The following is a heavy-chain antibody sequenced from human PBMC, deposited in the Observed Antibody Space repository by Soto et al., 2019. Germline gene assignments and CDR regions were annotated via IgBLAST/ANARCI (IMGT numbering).Heavy chain of an antibody. CDR3: ARARNSNYYYYMDV. CDR2: IKQDGSEK. D-gene: IGHD4-4*01. Sequence: EVQLEESGGGLVQPGGSLRLSCAASGFTFSSYWMSWVRQAPGKGLEWVANIKQDGSEKYYVDSVKGRFTISRDNAKNSLYLQMNSLRAEDTAVYYCARARNSNYYYYMDVWGKGTTVTVSS. CDR1: GFTFSSYW. J-gene: IGHJ6*03. V-gene: IGHV3-7*01.